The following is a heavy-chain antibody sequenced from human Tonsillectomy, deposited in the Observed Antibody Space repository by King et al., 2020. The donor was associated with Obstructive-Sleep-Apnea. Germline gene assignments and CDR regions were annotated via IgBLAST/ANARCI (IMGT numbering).Heavy chain of an antibody. CDR1: GGSISSGGYS. CDR2: IYHSGST. J-gene: IGHJ4*02. V-gene: IGHV4-30-2*01. D-gene: IGHD3-10*01. Sequence: LQLQESGSGLVKPSQTLSLTCAVSGGSISSGGYSWSWIRQPPGKGLEWIGYIYHSGSTYYNPSLKSRVTISVDRSKNQFSLKLSSVTAADTAVYYCARSRVGYYYGSGSQPPHHFDYWGQGTLVTVSS. CDR3: ARSRVGYYYGSGSQPPHHFDY.